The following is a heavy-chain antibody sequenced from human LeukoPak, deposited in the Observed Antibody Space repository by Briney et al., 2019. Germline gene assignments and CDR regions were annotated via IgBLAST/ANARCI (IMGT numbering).Heavy chain of an antibody. Sequence: GGSLRLSCAASGFTFSSYEMNWVRQAPGKGLEWVSFISSSGSTIYYADSVKGRFTISRDNAKNSLYLQMNSLRAVDTAVYYCAAGAMAFIDYWGQGTLVTVSS. CDR1: GFTFSSYE. J-gene: IGHJ4*02. V-gene: IGHV3-48*03. CDR2: ISSSGSTI. D-gene: IGHD5-18*01. CDR3: AAGAMAFIDY.